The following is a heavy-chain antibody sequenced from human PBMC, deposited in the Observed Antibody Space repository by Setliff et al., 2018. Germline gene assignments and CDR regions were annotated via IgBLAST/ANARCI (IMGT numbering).Heavy chain of an antibody. D-gene: IGHD6-13*01. CDR1: AGSISSYY. J-gene: IGHJ4*02. CDR3: ARGSRKEYSSSWYLFDY. Sequence: PSETLSLTCTVSAGSISSYYWSWIRQPPGKGLEWIGYIYYSGSTNYNPSLKSRVTISVDTSKNQFSLKLSSVTAADTAVYYCARGSRKEYSSSWYLFDYWGQGTLVTVSS. V-gene: IGHV4-59*12. CDR2: IYYSGST.